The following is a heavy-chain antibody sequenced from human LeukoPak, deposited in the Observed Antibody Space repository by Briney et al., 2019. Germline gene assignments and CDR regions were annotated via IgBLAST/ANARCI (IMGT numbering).Heavy chain of an antibody. CDR3: ARDSSGYSYGSFDY. CDR1: GFPFSSYW. V-gene: IGHV3-33*08. J-gene: IGHJ4*02. Sequence: GGSLRLSCAASGFPFSSYWMSWVRQAPGKGLEWVAVIWYDGSNKYYADSVKGRFTISRDNSKNTLYLQMNSLRAEDTAVYYCARDSSGYSYGSFDYWGQGTLVTVSS. D-gene: IGHD5-18*01. CDR2: IWYDGSNK.